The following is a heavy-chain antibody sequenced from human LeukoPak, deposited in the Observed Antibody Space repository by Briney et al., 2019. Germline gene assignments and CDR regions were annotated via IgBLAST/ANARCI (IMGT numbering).Heavy chain of an antibody. CDR3: AKLAKYFYGWETYYFFEH. Sequence: PSETLSLTCAVYGGSFSGYYWSWIRQAPGKGLEWVANIKQDGSEKNYVDSVKGRFTISRDNAKNSVDLQMNSLRVEDTAVYYCAKLAKYFYGWETYYFFEHWGQGTPVTASS. J-gene: IGHJ4*02. CDR1: GGSFSGYY. V-gene: IGHV3-7*01. CDR2: IKQDGSEK. D-gene: IGHD3-10*01.